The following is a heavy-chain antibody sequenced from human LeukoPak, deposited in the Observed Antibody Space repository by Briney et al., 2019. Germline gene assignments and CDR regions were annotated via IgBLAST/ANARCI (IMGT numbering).Heavy chain of an antibody. Sequence: GASVKVSCKASGYTFTGYYMHWVRQAPGQGLEWMGWINPNSGGTNYAQKFQGRVTMTRDTSISTAYMELSRLRSDDTAVYYCARDLRSPVVPAAETAFDIWGQGTMVTVSS. CDR3: ARDLRSPVVPAAETAFDI. V-gene: IGHV1-2*02. CDR1: GYTFTGYY. D-gene: IGHD2-2*01. CDR2: INPNSGGT. J-gene: IGHJ3*02.